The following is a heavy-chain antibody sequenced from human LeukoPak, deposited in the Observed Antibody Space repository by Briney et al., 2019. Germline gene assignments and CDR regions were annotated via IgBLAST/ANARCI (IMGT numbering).Heavy chain of an antibody. CDR2: ISSSGSTI. D-gene: IGHD1-26*01. Sequence: PGGALRLSCAASGFTFSSYEMNWVRQAPGKGLEGMSYISSSGSTIYYADSVKGRFTISRDTAKNTMFLQMNSLRAEDTAAYYCVREASGNYSRPSDYWGQGTLVTVSS. CDR1: GFTFSSYE. CDR3: VREASGNYSRPSDY. J-gene: IGHJ4*02. V-gene: IGHV3-48*03.